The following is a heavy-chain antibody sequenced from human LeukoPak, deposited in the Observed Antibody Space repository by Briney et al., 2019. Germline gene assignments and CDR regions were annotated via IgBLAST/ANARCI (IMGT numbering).Heavy chain of an antibody. CDR1: GFTFSSYE. CDR2: ISSSGSTI. D-gene: IGHD6-19*01. CDR3: AKDPTSTIAVAGTPFDY. Sequence: GGSLRLSCAASGFTFSSYEMNWVRQAPGKGLEWVSYISSSGSTIYYADSVKGRFTISRDNAKNSLYLQMNSLRAEDTAAYYCAKDPTSTIAVAGTPFDYWGQGTLVTVSS. J-gene: IGHJ4*02. V-gene: IGHV3-48*03.